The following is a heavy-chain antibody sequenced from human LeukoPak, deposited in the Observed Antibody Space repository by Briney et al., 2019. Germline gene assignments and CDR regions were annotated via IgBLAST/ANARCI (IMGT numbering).Heavy chain of an antibody. D-gene: IGHD1-1*01. V-gene: IGHV4-59*01. CDR3: ARDRQPIDY. Sequence: SETLSLTCTVSGGSINNYYWTWIRQPPGKGLEWIGYIYYTGSTNYNPSLRSRVTISVDTSKSQFSLKLSSVTAADTAVYFCARDRQPIDYWGQGTLVTVSS. J-gene: IGHJ4*02. CDR2: IYYTGST. CDR1: GGSINNYY.